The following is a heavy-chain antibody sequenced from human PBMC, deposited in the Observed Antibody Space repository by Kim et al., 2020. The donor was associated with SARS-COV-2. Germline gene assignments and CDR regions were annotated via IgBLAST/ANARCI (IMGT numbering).Heavy chain of an antibody. J-gene: IGHJ4*02. CDR3: AKDRRYSSSRPLYYFDY. Sequence: GGSLRLSCAASGFTFSSYAMSWVRQAPGKGLEWVSAISGSGGSTYYADSVKGRFTISRDNSKNTLYLQMNSLRAEDTAVYYCAKDRRYSSSRPLYYFDYWGQGTLVTVSS. CDR2: ISGSGGST. CDR1: GFTFSSYA. V-gene: IGHV3-23*01. D-gene: IGHD6-6*01.